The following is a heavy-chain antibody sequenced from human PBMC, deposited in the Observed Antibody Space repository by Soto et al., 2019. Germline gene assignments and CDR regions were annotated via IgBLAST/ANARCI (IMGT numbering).Heavy chain of an antibody. CDR1: GGTFSSYA. Sequence: GASVKVSCKASGGTFSSYAISWVRQAPGQGLEWMGGIIPIFGTANYAQKFQGRVTITADESTSTAYMELSSLRSEDTAVYYCAKVVTLAPVNWFDPWGQGTLVTVSS. D-gene: IGHD2-21*02. CDR2: IIPIFGTA. J-gene: IGHJ5*02. V-gene: IGHV1-69*13. CDR3: AKVVTLAPVNWFDP.